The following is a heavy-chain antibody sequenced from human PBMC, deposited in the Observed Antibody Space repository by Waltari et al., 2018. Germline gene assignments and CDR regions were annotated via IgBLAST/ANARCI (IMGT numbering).Heavy chain of an antibody. CDR1: GYLSTSYG. CDR2: ISAYNGNT. J-gene: IGHJ4*02. Sequence: QVQLVQSGGEVKKPGASVKVSCKVFGYLSTSYGISWVRQAPGQGLEWMGWISAYNGNTQFAQSFQGRVTLTRDTSTRTAYMEMRSLRSDDTAVYYCAFLGLAGRWGTFDYWGQGTLVTVSS. V-gene: IGHV1-18*01. CDR3: AFLGLAGRWGTFDY. D-gene: IGHD6-13*01.